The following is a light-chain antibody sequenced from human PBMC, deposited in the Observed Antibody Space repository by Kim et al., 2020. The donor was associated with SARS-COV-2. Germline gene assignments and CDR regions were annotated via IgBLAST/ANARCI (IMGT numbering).Light chain of an antibody. CDR2: AAH. J-gene: IGKJ4*01. V-gene: IGKV1-39*01. Sequence: VGERVTMTGRARQSSRRYVNWYRQKRRKGQQLMIYAAHSLQRGVASKYSGSGAGTDFNFTTSRLQREDFATYYCKQSYSTLGPTFGGGRTVDIK. CDR3: KQSYSTLGPT. CDR1: QSSRRY.